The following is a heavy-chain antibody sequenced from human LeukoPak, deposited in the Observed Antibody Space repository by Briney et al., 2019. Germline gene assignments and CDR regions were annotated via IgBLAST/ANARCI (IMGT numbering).Heavy chain of an antibody. D-gene: IGHD3-10*01. CDR1: GFTFSSYS. J-gene: IGHJ4*02. V-gene: IGHV3-21*01. CDR3: AARDSYGSGSYPIDY. CDR2: ISSRSTYI. Sequence: GGSLRLSCAASGFTFSSYSMNWVRQAPGKGLEWISSISSRSTYIYYADSLKGRFTISRDNAKNSLYLQMNSLRAEDTAVYYCAARDSYGSGSYPIDYWGQGTLVTVSS.